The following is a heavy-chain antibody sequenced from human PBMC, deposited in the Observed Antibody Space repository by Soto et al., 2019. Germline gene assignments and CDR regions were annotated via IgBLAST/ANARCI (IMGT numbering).Heavy chain of an antibody. CDR2: MNPTSGNT. CDR1: CYTFTSYD. D-gene: IGHD3-10*01. V-gene: IGHV1-8*01. CDR3: EREFRSRFDP. Sequence: QVQLVQSGAEVKKPGASVKVSCKASCYTFTSYDINWVRQATGQGLEWMGWMNPTSGNTGYAQKFQGRVTMTRDTSINTAYMELSSLRSEDTAVYYCEREFRSRFDPWGQGTLVTVS. J-gene: IGHJ5*02.